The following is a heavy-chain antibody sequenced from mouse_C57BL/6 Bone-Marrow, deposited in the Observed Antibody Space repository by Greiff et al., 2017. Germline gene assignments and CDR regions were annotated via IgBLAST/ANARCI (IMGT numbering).Heavy chain of an antibody. D-gene: IGHD2-3*01. J-gene: IGHJ3*01. CDR2: IDPSDSYT. V-gene: IGHV1-50*01. CDR3: ARSGGYYAWFAY. CDR1: GYTFTSYW. Sequence: VQLQQPGAELVKPGASVKLSCKASGYTFTSYWMQWVKQRPGQGLEWIGEIDPSDSYTNYNQKFKGKATLTVDTSASTAYMQLSSLTSEDSAVYYCARSGGYYAWFAYWGQGTLVTVSA.